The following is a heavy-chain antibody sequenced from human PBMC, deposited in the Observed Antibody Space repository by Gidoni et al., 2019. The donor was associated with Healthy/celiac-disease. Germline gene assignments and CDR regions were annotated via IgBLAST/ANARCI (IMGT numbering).Heavy chain of an antibody. Sequence: QVQLVESGGGVVQPGWSLRLSCAASGFPFSSYGMHWVRQAPGKGLEWVAFIRYDGSNKYYADSVKGRFTISRDNSKNTLYLQMNSLRAEDTAVYYCAKDYPGSLAGGMDVWGQGTTVTVSS. D-gene: IGHD3-10*01. CDR1: GFPFSSYG. J-gene: IGHJ6*02. CDR3: AKDYPGSLAGGMDV. V-gene: IGHV3-30*02. CDR2: IRYDGSNK.